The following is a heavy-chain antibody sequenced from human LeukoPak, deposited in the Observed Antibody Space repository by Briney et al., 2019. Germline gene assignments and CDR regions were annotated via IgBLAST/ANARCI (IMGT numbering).Heavy chain of an antibody. CDR1: GGSISRSTYY. J-gene: IGHJ4*02. V-gene: IGHV4-39*01. CDR2: IYYSGST. D-gene: IGHD3-22*01. Sequence: SETLSLTCTVSGGSISRSTYYWGWIRQPPGKGLEWIGSIYYSGSTYNNPSLKSRVTISVDTTKNQFSLKLTSVTAADTAVYYCASSPSGYWWNFDCWGQGTLVTVSS. CDR3: ASSPSGYWWNFDC.